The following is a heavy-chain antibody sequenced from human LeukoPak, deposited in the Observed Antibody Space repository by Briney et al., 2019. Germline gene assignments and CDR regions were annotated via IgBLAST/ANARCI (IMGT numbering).Heavy chain of an antibody. CDR2: VLPMSGTA. CDR1: GGTFSRYA. J-gene: IGHJ4*02. D-gene: IGHD3-16*02. Sequence: GASVKVSCKASGGTFSRYAISWVRQAPGQGLERMGGVLPMSGTANYAQKFQGRVTITADESTNTANMELRSLRPEDTALYYCASVGYRVGQTERINDFWGQGTLVTVSS. CDR3: ASVGYRVGQTERINDF. V-gene: IGHV1-69*13.